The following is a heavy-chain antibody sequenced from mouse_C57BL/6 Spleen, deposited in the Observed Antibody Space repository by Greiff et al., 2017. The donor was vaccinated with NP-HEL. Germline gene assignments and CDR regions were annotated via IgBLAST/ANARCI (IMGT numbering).Heavy chain of an antibody. CDR1: GFTFSSYA. J-gene: IGHJ4*01. D-gene: IGHD2-2*01. CDR3: TRDGYDGDAMDY. V-gene: IGHV5-9-1*02. CDR2: ISSGGDYI. Sequence: EVKLMESGEGLVKPGGSLKLSCAASGFTFSSYAMSWVRQTPEKRLEWVAYISSGGDYIYYADTVKGRFTISRDNARNTLYLQMSSLKYEDTAMYYCTRDGYDGDAMDYWGQGTSVTVSS.